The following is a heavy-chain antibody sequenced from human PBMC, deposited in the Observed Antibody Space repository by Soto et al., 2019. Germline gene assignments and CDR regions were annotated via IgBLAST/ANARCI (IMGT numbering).Heavy chain of an antibody. CDR1: GFTFSSYW. CDR3: ARVRLGREDRYGFGKHVGDGFDP. J-gene: IGHJ5*02. CDR2: INSDGSST. V-gene: IGHV3-74*01. Sequence: GGSLRLSCAASGFTFSSYWMHWVRQAPGKGLVWVSRINSDGSSTSYADSVKGRFTISRDNAKNTLYLQMNSLRAEDTAVYYCARVRLGREDRYGFGKHVGDGFDPWGQGT. D-gene: IGHD3-16*01.